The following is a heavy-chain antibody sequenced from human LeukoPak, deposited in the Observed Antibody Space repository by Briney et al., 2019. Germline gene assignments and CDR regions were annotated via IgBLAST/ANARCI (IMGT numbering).Heavy chain of an antibody. CDR2: IRPDGSEG. CDR3: ARDERLLSFLK. J-gene: IGHJ4*02. V-gene: IGHV3-7*03. Sequence: GGSLRLSCTTSGITFSNSWMSWVRQAPGKGLEWVATIRPDGSEGYYADSVRGRFTISRDNSKNSFYLQMNSLRAEDTAIYYCARDERLLSFLKWGQGTLVTVSS. D-gene: IGHD3-3*01. CDR1: GITFSNSW.